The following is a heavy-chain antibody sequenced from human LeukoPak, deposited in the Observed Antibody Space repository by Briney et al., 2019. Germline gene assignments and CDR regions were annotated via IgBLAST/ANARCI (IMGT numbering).Heavy chain of an antibody. V-gene: IGHV3-49*03. Sequence: GGSLRLSCTASGFTFGDYAMSWFRQAPGKGLEWVGFIRSKAYGGTTEYAASVKGRFTISRDDSKSIAYLQMNSLKTEDTAVYYCTRRIEGASGYDYGRDAFDIGGQGTMVTVSS. CDR1: GFTFGDYA. CDR3: TRRIEGASGYDYGRDAFDI. D-gene: IGHD5-12*01. J-gene: IGHJ3*02. CDR2: IRSKAYGGTT.